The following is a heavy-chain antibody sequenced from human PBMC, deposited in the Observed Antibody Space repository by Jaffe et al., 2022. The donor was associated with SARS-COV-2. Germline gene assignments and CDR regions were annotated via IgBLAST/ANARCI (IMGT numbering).Heavy chain of an antibody. CDR3: TTSLWFGELIRLFDY. CDR1: GFTFSNAW. CDR2: IKSKTDGGTT. Sequence: EVQLVESGGGLVKPGGSLRLSCAASGFTFSNAWMSWVRQAPGKGLEWVGRIKSKTDGGTTDYAAPVKGRFTISRDDSKNTLYLQMNSLKTEDTAVYYCTTSLWFGELIRLFDYWGQGTLVTVSS. V-gene: IGHV3-15*01. D-gene: IGHD3-10*01. J-gene: IGHJ4*02.